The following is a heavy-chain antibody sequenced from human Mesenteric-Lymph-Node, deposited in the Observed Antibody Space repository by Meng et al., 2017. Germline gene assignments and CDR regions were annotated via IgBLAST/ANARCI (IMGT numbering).Heavy chain of an antibody. CDR2: ISHDGSNK. J-gene: IGHJ4*02. CDR3: AGGYSYGDY. D-gene: IGHD5-18*01. V-gene: IGHV3-30*03. Sequence: QGQLVESGGGVVQPGRSLRLSCAASGFAFSSYGMHWVRQAPGKGLEWVALISHDGSNKYYADSVKGRFTVSRDNSKNTLYLQMNSQTTEDTAVYYCAGGYSYGDYWAREPWSPSPQ. CDR1: GFAFSSYG.